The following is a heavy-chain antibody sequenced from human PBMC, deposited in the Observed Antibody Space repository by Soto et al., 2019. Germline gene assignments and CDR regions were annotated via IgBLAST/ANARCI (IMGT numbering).Heavy chain of an antibody. J-gene: IGHJ6*02. CDR3: ARDEWFGAGMDV. CDR2: IYSGGST. D-gene: IGHD3-10*01. Sequence: EVQLVETGGGLIQPGGSLRLSCAASGFTVSSNYMSWVRQAPGKGLEWVSVIYSGGSTYYADSVKGRFTSSRDNSKNTLYLQMNSLRAEDTAVYYCARDEWFGAGMDVWGQGTTVTVSS. CDR1: GFTVSSNY. V-gene: IGHV3-53*02.